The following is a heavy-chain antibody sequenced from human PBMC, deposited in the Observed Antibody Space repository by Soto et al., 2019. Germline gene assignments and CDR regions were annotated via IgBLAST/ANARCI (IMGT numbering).Heavy chain of an antibody. CDR3: AKAGSGSYCCYGMDV. CDR2: ISGSGGST. Sequence: PGESLKISCAASGFTFSSYAMSWVRQAPGKGLEWVSAISGSGGSTYYADSVKGRFTISRDNSKNTLYLQMNSLRAEDLAVYYCAKAGSGSYCCYGMDVWGQGTTVTVSS. D-gene: IGHD1-26*01. CDR1: GFTFSSYA. J-gene: IGHJ6*02. V-gene: IGHV3-23*01.